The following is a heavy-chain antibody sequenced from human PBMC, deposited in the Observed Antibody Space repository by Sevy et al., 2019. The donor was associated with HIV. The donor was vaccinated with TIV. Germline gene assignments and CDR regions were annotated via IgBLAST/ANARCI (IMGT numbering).Heavy chain of an antibody. J-gene: IGHJ4*02. CDR3: ATHAGIAAAGRVFDY. D-gene: IGHD6-13*01. CDR1: GFTFSDHY. V-gene: IGHV3-72*01. Sequence: GGSLRLSCAASGFTFSDHYMEWVRQAPGKGLEWVGRIRNKADSYTTEYAASVKGRFTISRDDSKKSLYLLMNRLKTEDTAVYHCATHAGIAAAGRVFDYWGQGTLVTVSS. CDR2: IRNKADSYTT.